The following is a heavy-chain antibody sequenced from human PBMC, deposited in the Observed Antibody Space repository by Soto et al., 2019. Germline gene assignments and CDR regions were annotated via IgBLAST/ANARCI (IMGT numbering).Heavy chain of an antibody. CDR1: GFTLSNDW. Sequence: EVQLVESGGGLVEPGGSLRLSCVVSGFTLSNDWLNWVRQAPGKGLEWVGRIKAKADGGTIDHAAPVKGRFTISRDDSKNTLFLQMNSLKTEDTGVYYCSLDYDEDGYWGQATLVTVSS. D-gene: IGHD3-16*01. CDR3: SLDYDEDGY. J-gene: IGHJ4*02. V-gene: IGHV3-15*07. CDR2: IKAKADGGTI.